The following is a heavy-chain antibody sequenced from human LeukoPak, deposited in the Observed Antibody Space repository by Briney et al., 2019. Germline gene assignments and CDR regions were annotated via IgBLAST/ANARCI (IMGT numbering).Heavy chain of an antibody. V-gene: IGHV3-48*01. Sequence: GGSLRLSCAASGFTFSSYSMNWVRQAPGKGLEWVSYISSSSSTTYYADSVKGRFTISRDNAKNSLYLQMNSLRAEDTAVYYCARDGRDYGDYGDYWGQGTLVTVSS. J-gene: IGHJ4*02. D-gene: IGHD4-17*01. CDR1: GFTFSSYS. CDR2: ISSSSSTT. CDR3: ARDGRDYGDYGDY.